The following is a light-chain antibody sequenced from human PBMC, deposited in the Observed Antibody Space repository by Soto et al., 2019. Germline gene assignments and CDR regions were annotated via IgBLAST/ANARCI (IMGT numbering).Light chain of an antibody. Sequence: EVGLTQSPGTLSLSPGEGATLSCRVSQTLSSAYLAWYQQKPDQAPRLLISDTSLRATGIPDRFSGGGSGTDFTLTITRLEPEDFAVYYCQQAITPPHTFGQGTKLEIK. CDR1: QTLSSAY. CDR3: QQAITPPHT. J-gene: IGKJ2*01. CDR2: DTS. V-gene: IGKV3-20*01.